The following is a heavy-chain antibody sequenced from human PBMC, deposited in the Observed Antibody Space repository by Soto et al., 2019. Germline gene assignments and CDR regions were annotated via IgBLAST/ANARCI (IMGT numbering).Heavy chain of an antibody. D-gene: IGHD3-9*01. CDR1: GYTFSSYY. J-gene: IGHJ4*02. CDR3: ARKSLTGLLDY. CDR2: ISAYNGNT. Sequence: ASVKVSCKASGYTFSSYYMNWVRQAPGQGLEWMGWISAYNGNTNYAQKLQGRVTMTTDTSTSTAYMELRSLRSDDTAVYYCARKSLTGLLDYWGQGTLVTVSS. V-gene: IGHV1-18*04.